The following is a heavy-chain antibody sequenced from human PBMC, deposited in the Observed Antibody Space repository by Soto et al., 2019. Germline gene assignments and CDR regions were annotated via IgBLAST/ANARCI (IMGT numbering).Heavy chain of an antibody. J-gene: IGHJ4*02. V-gene: IGHV2-26*01. D-gene: IGHD3-10*01. CDR3: ARILQGVGVRGITMFDY. Sequence: QVTLKESGPVLVKPTETLTLTCTVSGFSLRNGRMGVSWIRQPPGKALEWLAHIFSNDEISYSTSLRSRLTVSKDTSKSQVVLTMTNVDPVDTATYYCARILQGVGVRGITMFDYWGQGTLVTVSS. CDR2: IFSNDEI. CDR1: GFSLRNGRMG.